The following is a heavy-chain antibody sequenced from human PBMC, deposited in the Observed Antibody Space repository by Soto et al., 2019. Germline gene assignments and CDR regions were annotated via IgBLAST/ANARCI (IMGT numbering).Heavy chain of an antibody. Sequence: SETLSLTCTASGGSISSSSYYWGWIRQPPGKGLEWIGSIYYSGSTYYNPTFKSRVTIPVVTVKNQFSLKLSSVTAADTAVFYCAGHPIDYSGYESDYWGQGTLVTVST. J-gene: IGHJ4*02. CDR1: GGSISSSSYY. D-gene: IGHD5-12*01. CDR3: AGHPIDYSGYESDY. V-gene: IGHV4-39*01. CDR2: IYYSGST.